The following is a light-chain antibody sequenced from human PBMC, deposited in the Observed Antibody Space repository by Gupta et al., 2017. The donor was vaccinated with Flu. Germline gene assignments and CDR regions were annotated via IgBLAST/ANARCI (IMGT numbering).Light chain of an antibody. CDR3: HSYTSSSTLWV. J-gene: IGLJ1*01. V-gene: IGLV2-14*01. CDR2: EVS. Sequence: SALTQPASVSGSPGQSIPISCTGTSSDVGGYNYVSWFQHHPGKAPRLLIYEVSSRPSGVSHRFSVSKYGTTASLTTTGLQAEEEADYYCHSYTSSSTLWVFGTGTKLTVL. CDR1: SSDVGGYNY.